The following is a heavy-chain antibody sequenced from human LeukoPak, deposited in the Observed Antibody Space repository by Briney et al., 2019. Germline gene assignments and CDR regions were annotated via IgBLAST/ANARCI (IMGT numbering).Heavy chain of an antibody. CDR3: AREALTYYYGSGSYPQYFDY. D-gene: IGHD3-10*01. CDR1: GYTFTSYY. V-gene: IGHV1-46*01. J-gene: IGHJ4*02. CDR2: INPSGGST. Sequence: ASVKVSCKASGYTFTSYYMHWVRQAPGQGLEWMGIINPSGGSTSYAQKFQGRVTMTRDTSTSTVYMELSSLRSEDTAVYYCAREALTYYYGSGSYPQYFDYWGQGTLVTVSS.